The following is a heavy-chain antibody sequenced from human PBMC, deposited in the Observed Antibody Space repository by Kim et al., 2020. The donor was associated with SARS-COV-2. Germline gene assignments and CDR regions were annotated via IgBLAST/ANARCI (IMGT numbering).Heavy chain of an antibody. CDR2: INWNGVRT. Sequence: GGSLRLFCAASGFTFDDYAMTWVRQAPGKGLEWVSGINWNGVRTTYTDSVKGRFTISRDNAKNSLYLEMNSLRAEDTALYHCARVYGPNGHCTFDSWGQGNLVTVSS. CDR3: ARVYGPNGHCTFDS. J-gene: IGHJ4*02. CDR1: GFTFDDYA. D-gene: IGHD2-8*01. V-gene: IGHV3-20*01.